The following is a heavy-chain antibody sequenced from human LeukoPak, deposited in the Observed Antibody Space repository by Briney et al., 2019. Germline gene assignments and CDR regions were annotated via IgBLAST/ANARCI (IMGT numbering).Heavy chain of an antibody. J-gene: IGHJ4*02. V-gene: IGHV3-48*03. CDR2: ISSSGSTI. Sequence: GGSLRLSCAASGFTFSSYEMNWVRQAPGKGLEWVSYISSSGSTIYYADSMKGRFTISRDNAKNSLYLQINSLRAEDTAVYFCAKDRLGGPYFFHYWGQGTLVTVSS. CDR1: GFTFSSYE. D-gene: IGHD3-16*01. CDR3: AKDRLGGPYFFHY.